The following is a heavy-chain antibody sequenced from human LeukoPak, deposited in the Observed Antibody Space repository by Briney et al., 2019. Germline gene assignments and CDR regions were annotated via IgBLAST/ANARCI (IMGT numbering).Heavy chain of an antibody. CDR1: GFTFSRYA. Sequence: GGSLRLSCGASGFTFSRYAMSWVRQAPGKGLEWVSGISGTNGNTYYADSVKGRFTISRDNSKNTVHLQMNSLRAEDTALYYCAKDWEAVSGTPTAIDYWGRGTLVTVSS. CDR3: AKDWEAVSGTPTAIDY. J-gene: IGHJ4*02. CDR2: ISGTNGNT. V-gene: IGHV3-23*01. D-gene: IGHD6-19*01.